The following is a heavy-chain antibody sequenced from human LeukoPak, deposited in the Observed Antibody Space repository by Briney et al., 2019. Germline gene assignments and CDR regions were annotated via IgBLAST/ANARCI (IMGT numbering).Heavy chain of an antibody. CDR2: IVVGSGNT. Sequence: ASVKVSCKASGFTFTSSAMQWVRQARGQRLEWIGWIVVGSGNTNYAQKFQERVTITRDMSTSTAYMELSSLRPEDTAVYYCAAKTPYGDYGPDAFDIWGQGTMVTVSS. CDR3: AAKTPYGDYGPDAFDI. CDR1: GFTFTSSA. J-gene: IGHJ3*02. V-gene: IGHV1-58*02. D-gene: IGHD4-17*01.